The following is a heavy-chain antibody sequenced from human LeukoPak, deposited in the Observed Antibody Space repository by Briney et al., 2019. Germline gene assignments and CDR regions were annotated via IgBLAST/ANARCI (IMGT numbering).Heavy chain of an antibody. CDR3: ARQDSSGWYFNDY. V-gene: IGHV4-39*01. CDR1: GGSITSIGYY. Sequence: PSETLSLTCTVSGGSITSIGYYWGWIRQPPGKGLEWIGSIYYSGSTYYNPSLKTRVTVSVDTSKNQFSLKLSSVPAADTAVYYSARQDSSGWYFNDYWGQGTLVTVSS. CDR2: IYYSGST. D-gene: IGHD6-19*01. J-gene: IGHJ4*02.